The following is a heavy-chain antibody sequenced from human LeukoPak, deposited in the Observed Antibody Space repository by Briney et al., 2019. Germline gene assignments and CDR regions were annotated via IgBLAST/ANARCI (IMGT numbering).Heavy chain of an antibody. V-gene: IGHV3-23*01. J-gene: IGHJ4*02. CDR3: AKPARTDYADY. Sequence: GGSLRLSCAASRFTFSSYAMNWVRQAPGKGLEWVSAISGSGSNTYYADSVKGRFTISRDNSKNTLYLQMNSLRAEDTAVYYCAKPARTDYADYWGQGTLVTVSS. CDR2: ISGSGSNT. D-gene: IGHD1-14*01. CDR1: RFTFSSYA.